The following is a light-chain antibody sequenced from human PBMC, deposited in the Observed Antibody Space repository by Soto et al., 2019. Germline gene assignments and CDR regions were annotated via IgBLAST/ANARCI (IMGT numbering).Light chain of an antibody. V-gene: IGLV9-49*01. CDR3: GADHGTGSNFVYV. Sequence: QPVLTQPPFASASLGASVTLTCTLSSGYSNYKVDWYQQRPGKGPRFVMRVGTGGIVGSKGDGIPDRFSVLGSGLNRYLTIKNIQEEDESDYYCGADHGTGSNFVYVFGTGTKLTVL. CDR1: SGYSNYK. CDR2: VGTGGIVG. J-gene: IGLJ1*01.